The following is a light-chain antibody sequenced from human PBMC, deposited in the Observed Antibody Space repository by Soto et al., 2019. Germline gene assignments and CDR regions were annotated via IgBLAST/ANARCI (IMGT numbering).Light chain of an antibody. CDR2: EVS. CDR3: SSYAGFSNLV. Sequence: QSALTQPPSASGSPGQAVTISCTGNSSEIGAYNSVSWYQQHPGKAPKLIISEVSKRPSGGPDRFSGSKSGNTASLTVSGRQAEDEADYFCSSYAGFSNLVFGGGTKVTVL. J-gene: IGLJ2*01. CDR1: SSEIGAYNS. V-gene: IGLV2-8*01.